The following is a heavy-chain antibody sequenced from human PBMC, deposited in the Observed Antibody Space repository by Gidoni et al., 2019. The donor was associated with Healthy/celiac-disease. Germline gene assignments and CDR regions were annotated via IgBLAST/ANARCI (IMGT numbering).Heavy chain of an antibody. D-gene: IGHD6-19*01. J-gene: IGHJ4*02. V-gene: IGHV3-23*01. Sequence: EVQLLESGGGLVQPGGSLRLCCAASAFPFSSYAMSWVRQAPGKGLEWVSAISGSGGSTYYADSVKGRFTISRDNSKNTLYLQMNSLRAEDTAVYYCAKDRLKSVQWLACYWGQGTLVTVSS. CDR1: AFPFSSYA. CDR2: ISGSGGST. CDR3: AKDRLKSVQWLACY.